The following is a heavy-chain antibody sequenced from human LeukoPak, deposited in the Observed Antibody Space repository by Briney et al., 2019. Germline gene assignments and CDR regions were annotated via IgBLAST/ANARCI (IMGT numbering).Heavy chain of an antibody. Sequence: SETLSLTRTVSGGSISSYYWSWIRQPPGKGVEWIGYIYTSGSTNYNPSLQSRVTISVDTSKNQFSLKLSSVTAADTAVYYCARGSGGTYYDILTGWTHGFDPWGQGTLVTVSS. CDR2: IYTSGST. J-gene: IGHJ5*02. CDR3: ARGSGGTYYDILTGWTHGFDP. D-gene: IGHD3-9*01. V-gene: IGHV4-4*09. CDR1: GGSISSYY.